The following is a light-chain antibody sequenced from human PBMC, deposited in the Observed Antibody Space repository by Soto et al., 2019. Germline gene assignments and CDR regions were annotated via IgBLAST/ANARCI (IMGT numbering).Light chain of an antibody. Sequence: EVVLTQSPGTPSLSPGERATLSCRASQSIYNNYVAWYQQKPGQAPRLLISGASIRATGIPDRFSGSGSGTDFILTISRLEPEDFAVYYCQQYGSSPPVTFGGGTKVEMK. CDR2: GAS. J-gene: IGKJ4*01. CDR1: QSIYNNY. CDR3: QQYGSSPPVT. V-gene: IGKV3-20*01.